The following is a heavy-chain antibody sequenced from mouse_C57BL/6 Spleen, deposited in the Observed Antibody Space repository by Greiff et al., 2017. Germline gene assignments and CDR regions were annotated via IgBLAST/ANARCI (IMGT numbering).Heavy chain of an antibody. CDR3: ARDPYYYGSSYGYVDV. J-gene: IGHJ1*03. V-gene: IGHV1-53*01. D-gene: IGHD1-1*01. CDR1: GYTFTSYW. CDR2: INPSNGGT. Sequence: QVHVKQPGTELVKPGASVKLSCKASGYTFTSYWMHWVKQRPGQGLDWIGNINPSNGGTNYNEKFKSKATLTVDKSSSTAYMQLSSLTSEDSAVYYCARDPYYYGSSYGYVDVWGTGTTVTVSS.